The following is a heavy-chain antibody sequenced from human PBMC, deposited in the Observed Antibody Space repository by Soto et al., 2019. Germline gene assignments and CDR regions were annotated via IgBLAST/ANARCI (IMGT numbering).Heavy chain of an antibody. CDR2: INSDGSST. V-gene: IGHV3-74*01. CDR3: ARDVGYCSSTSCYAGYYYYGMDV. J-gene: IGHJ6*02. Sequence: GGSLRLSCAASGFTFSSYWMHWVRQAPGKGLVWVSRINSDGSSTSYADSVKGRFTISRDNAKNRLYLQMNSLRAEDTAVYYCARDVGYCSSTSCYAGYYYYGMDVWGQGTTVTVSS. D-gene: IGHD2-2*01. CDR1: GFTFSSYW.